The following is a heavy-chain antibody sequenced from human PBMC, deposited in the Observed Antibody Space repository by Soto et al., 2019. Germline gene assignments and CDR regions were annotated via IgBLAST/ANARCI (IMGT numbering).Heavy chain of an antibody. V-gene: IGHV1-69*12. Sequence: QVQLVQSGAEVKRPGSSVKVSCKASGGTFSTFAISWVRQAPGQGLEWMGGIIPIFGATKYAQKFQGRVTITADESTSTGYMELSSLRSDDTAVSYCARGPCLSTSCYPRWFDPWGQGTLVTVSS. J-gene: IGHJ5*02. CDR2: IIPIFGAT. D-gene: IGHD2-2*01. CDR3: ARGPCLSTSCYPRWFDP. CDR1: GGTFSTFA.